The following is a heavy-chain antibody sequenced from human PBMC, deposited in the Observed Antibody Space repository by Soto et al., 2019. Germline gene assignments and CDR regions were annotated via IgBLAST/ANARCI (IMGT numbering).Heavy chain of an antibody. D-gene: IGHD3-10*01. Sequence: SETLSLTCGVYGGSFSGYYWSWIRQPPGKGLEWIGEINHSGSTNYNPSLKSRVAISVDTSKNRFSLKLSSLTAADTAVYYCARGFYYYGSGIRNGAFDIWGQGTMVTVSS. CDR2: INHSGST. CDR3: ARGFYYYGSGIRNGAFDI. CDR1: GGSFSGYY. V-gene: IGHV4-34*01. J-gene: IGHJ3*02.